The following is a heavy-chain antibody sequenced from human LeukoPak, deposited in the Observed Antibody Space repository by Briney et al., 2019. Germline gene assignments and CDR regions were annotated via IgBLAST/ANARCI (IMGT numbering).Heavy chain of an antibody. J-gene: IGHJ4*02. D-gene: IGHD5-12*01. CDR3: ARARDYYFDY. CDR2: IYYSGST. CDR1: GGSFSGYY. V-gene: IGHV4-31*11. Sequence: SETLSLTCAVYGGSFSGYYWSWIRQHPGKGLEWIGYIYYSGSTYYNPSLKSRVTISVDTSKNQFSLKLSSVTAADTAVYYCARARDYYFDYWGQGTLVTVSS.